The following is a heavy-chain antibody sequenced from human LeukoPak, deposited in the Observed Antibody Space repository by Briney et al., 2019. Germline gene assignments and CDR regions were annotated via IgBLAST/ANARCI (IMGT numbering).Heavy chain of an antibody. Sequence: GGSLRLSCAASGFTFSSYGMHWVRQAPGKGLEWVAVISYDGSNKYYADSVKGRFTISRDNSKNTLYLQMNSLRAEDTAVYYCAKDYCSSASCDYFDYWGQGTLVTVSS. D-gene: IGHD2-2*01. CDR1: GFTFSSYG. J-gene: IGHJ4*02. V-gene: IGHV3-30*18. CDR3: AKDYCSSASCDYFDY. CDR2: ISYDGSNK.